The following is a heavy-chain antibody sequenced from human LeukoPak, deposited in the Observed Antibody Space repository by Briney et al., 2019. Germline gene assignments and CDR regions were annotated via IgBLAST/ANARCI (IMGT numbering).Heavy chain of an antibody. J-gene: IGHJ5*02. CDR3: ARARDYYDSSGYVNWFDP. D-gene: IGHD3-22*01. Sequence: GGSLRLSCAASGFTFSDYYMSWIRQAPGKGLEWVSYISSSGSTIYYADSVKGRFTISRDNAKNSLYLQMNSLRAEDTAVYYCARARDYYDSSGYVNWFDPWGQGTLVTVSS. CDR2: ISSSGSTI. CDR1: GFTFSDYY. V-gene: IGHV3-11*04.